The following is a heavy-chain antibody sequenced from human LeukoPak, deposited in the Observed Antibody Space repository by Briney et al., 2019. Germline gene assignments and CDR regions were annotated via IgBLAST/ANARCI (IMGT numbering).Heavy chain of an antibody. CDR1: GFTFDTYA. J-gene: IGHJ6*03. Sequence: PGGSLRLSCAASGFTFDTYAMHWVRQAPGKGLEWVAVISYDGVIKYYTDSVKGRFTISRDNAKNSLYLQMNSLRAEDTAVYYCARDAVTKLPYYYYYYMDVWGKGTTVTVSS. CDR3: ARDAVTKLPYYYYYYMDV. V-gene: IGHV3-30-3*01. CDR2: ISYDGVIK. D-gene: IGHD4-11*01.